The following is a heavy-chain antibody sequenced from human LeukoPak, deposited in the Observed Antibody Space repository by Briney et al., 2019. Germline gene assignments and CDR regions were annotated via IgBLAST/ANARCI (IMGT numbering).Heavy chain of an antibody. V-gene: IGHV3-30*03. D-gene: IGHD3-10*01. Sequence: GRSLRLSCAASGFTFSSYGMHWVRQAPGKGLEWVAVISYDGSNKYYADSVKGRFTISRDNSKSSVYLQMDSLRVEDTALYYCARGRAVDVWGQGTMVTVSS. CDR2: ISYDGSNK. J-gene: IGHJ3*01. CDR1: GFTFSSYG. CDR3: ARGRAVDV.